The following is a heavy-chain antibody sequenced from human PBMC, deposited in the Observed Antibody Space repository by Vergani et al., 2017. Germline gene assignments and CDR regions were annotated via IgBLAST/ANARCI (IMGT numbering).Heavy chain of an antibody. V-gene: IGHV5-51*01. D-gene: IGHD3-10*01. Sequence: EKQLVQSGSETKKPGVSLKISCQAFGYIFSNFWIGWVRQRPGRGLEWMGIIYPGDSEVKSNPTFRGQVIFAVDTSVNTAYLQWRSLQASDTATYFWGGGAHGSENGGALQLWGQGTNITVSS. CDR2: IYPGDSEV. CDR1: GYIFSNFW. CDR3: GGGAHGSENGGALQL. J-gene: IGHJ3*01.